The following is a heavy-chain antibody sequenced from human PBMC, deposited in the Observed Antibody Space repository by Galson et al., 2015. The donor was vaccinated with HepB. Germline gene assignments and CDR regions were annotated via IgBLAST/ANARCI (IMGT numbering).Heavy chain of an antibody. D-gene: IGHD6-19*01. Sequence: SLRLSCAASGFTFSNYGMHWVRQAPGKGLEWVAVISYDGSNKYYADSVTGRFTISRDNSKNTLYLQMNSLSAEDTALYYCAKDPYLYSALAGTMAGFDYWGQGTLVTVSS. V-gene: IGHV3-30*18. CDR2: ISYDGSNK. CDR3: AKDPYLYSALAGTMAGFDY. J-gene: IGHJ4*02. CDR1: GFTFSNYG.